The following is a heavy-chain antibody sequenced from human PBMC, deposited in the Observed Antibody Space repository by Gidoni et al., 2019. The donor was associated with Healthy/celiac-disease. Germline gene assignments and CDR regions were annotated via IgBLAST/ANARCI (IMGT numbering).Heavy chain of an antibody. CDR3: AKATTSDGSVIVVVITYYYYYGMDV. CDR2: ISYDGSNK. V-gene: IGHV3-30*18. D-gene: IGHD3-22*01. CDR1: GFTFSSYG. J-gene: IGHJ6*02. Sequence: QVQLVESGGGVVQAGRSLRVSCEASGFTFSSYGMHWVRQSPGKGLEWVAVISYDGSNKYYADSVKGRFTIPRDNAKNTLYLQMNSLRAEDTAVYYCAKATTSDGSVIVVVITYYYYYGMDVWGQGTTVTVSS.